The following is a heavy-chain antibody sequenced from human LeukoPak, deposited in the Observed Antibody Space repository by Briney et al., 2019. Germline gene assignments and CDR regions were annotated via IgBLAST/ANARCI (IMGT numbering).Heavy chain of an antibody. J-gene: IGHJ3*01. CDR1: GFTFRASA. CDR3: ARDIELST. V-gene: IGHV3-23*01. D-gene: IGHD3-16*02. CDR2: ISFSGDNT. Sequence: PGGSLRLSCAPSGFTFRASAMTWVRQAPGKGLQWVSLISFSGDNTYYADSVKGRFTISRDNAKDTLYLQMNSLRAEDTAIYYCARDIELSTWGLGTTVTVSS.